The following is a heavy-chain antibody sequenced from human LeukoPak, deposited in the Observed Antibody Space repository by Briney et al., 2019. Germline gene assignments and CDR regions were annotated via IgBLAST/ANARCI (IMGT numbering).Heavy chain of an antibody. Sequence: SVKVSCKASGFTFTSSAVQWVRQARGQRLEWIGWIVVGSGNTNYAQKFQERVTITRDMSTSLVYMELSSLRSEDTAVYYCAAEAAYYYDSRVAFDVWGQGTMVTVSS. V-gene: IGHV1-58*01. J-gene: IGHJ3*01. CDR2: IVVGSGNT. CDR3: AAEAAYYYDSRVAFDV. CDR1: GFTFTSSA. D-gene: IGHD3-22*01.